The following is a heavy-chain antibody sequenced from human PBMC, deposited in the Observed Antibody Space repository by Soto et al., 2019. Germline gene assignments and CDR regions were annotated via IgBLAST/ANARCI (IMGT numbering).Heavy chain of an antibody. CDR1: GFTFSSYG. V-gene: IGHV3-33*01. J-gene: IGHJ6*03. Sequence: QVQLVESGGGVVQPGRSLRLSCAASGFTFSSYGMHWVRQAPGKGLEWVAVIWYDGSNKYYADSVKGRFTISRDNSKNTLYLQMNSLRAEDTAVDYCARDRVAGDYYYYYMDVWGKGTTVTVSS. CDR2: IWYDGSNK. CDR3: ARDRVAGDYYYYYMDV. D-gene: IGHD6-19*01.